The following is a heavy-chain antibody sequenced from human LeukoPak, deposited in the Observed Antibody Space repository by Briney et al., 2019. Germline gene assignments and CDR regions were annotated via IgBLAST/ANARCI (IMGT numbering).Heavy chain of an antibody. CDR1: GASLSSGTYY. V-gene: IGHV4-61*01. CDR3: AGSSGGMFNYYYMDV. D-gene: IGHD1-26*01. Sequence: PSETLSLTCSVSGASLSSGTYYWNWIRQPPGKGLEWIAYQYYSGSPIYNPSLRSRVTISVDTSRDQFSLKVTSVTAADTAIYYCAGSSGGMFNYYYMDVWGKGTTVTVSS. J-gene: IGHJ6*03. CDR2: QYYSGSP.